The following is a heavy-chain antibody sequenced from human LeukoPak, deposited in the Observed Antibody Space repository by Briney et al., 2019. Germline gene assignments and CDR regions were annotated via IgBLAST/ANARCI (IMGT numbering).Heavy chain of an antibody. J-gene: IGHJ4*02. Sequence: PGGSLRRSCAASGFTFSSYNMNWVRQAPGKGLEWVSDIRSSGSTIYFADSVKGRFTISRDNAKNSLYLQMNSLRDEDTAVYYCARLEYYYVSGNYYKLFDYWGKGT. CDR3: ARLEYYYVSGNYYKLFDY. D-gene: IGHD3-10*01. V-gene: IGHV3-48*02. CDR2: IRSSGSTI. CDR1: GFTFSSYN.